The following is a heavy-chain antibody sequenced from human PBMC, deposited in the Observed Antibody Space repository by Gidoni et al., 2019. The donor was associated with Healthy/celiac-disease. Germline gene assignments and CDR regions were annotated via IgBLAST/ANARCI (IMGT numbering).Heavy chain of an antibody. Sequence: QLQLQESGSGLVKPSQTLSLTCAVSGGSISSGGYSGSWIRQPPGKGLEWIGYIYHSGSTYYNPSLKSRFTISVDRSKIQFSLKLSSVTAADTAVYYCARRYDSSGYYFDYWGQGTLVTVSS. V-gene: IGHV4-30-2*01. CDR2: IYHSGST. D-gene: IGHD3-22*01. CDR3: ARRYDSSGYYFDY. CDR1: GGSISSGGYS. J-gene: IGHJ4*02.